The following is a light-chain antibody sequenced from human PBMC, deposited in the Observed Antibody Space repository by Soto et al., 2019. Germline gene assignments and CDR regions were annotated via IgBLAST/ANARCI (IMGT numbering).Light chain of an antibody. J-gene: IGLJ1*01. CDR1: SSDVGGYDY. Sequence: QSALTQPPSASGSPGQSVTISCTGTSSDVGGYDYVSWYQQYPGKTPKLMIFEVTKRPSGVPDRFSGSKSGNTASLTVSGLQAEDEADCYCLSYAGTTKVFGNGTKLTVL. CDR2: EVT. CDR3: LSYAGTTKV. V-gene: IGLV2-8*01.